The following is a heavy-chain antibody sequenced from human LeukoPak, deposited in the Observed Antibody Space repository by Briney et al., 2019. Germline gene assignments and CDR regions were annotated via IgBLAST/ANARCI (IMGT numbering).Heavy chain of an antibody. V-gene: IGHV3-20*04. Sequence: ETLSLTCAVSGASISSSNYYWGWVRQSPGKGLEWVSGINWNGGSTGYADSVKGRFAISRDNAKNSLYLQMNSLRAEDTALYYCARARTFGAMANSDYWGQGTLVTVSS. CDR2: INWNGGST. D-gene: IGHD3-10*01. J-gene: IGHJ4*02. CDR3: ARARTFGAMANSDY. CDR1: GASISSSNYY.